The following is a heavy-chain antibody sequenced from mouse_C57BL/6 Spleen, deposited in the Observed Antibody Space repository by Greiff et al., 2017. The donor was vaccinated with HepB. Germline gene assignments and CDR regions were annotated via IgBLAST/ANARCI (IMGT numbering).Heavy chain of an antibody. CDR1: GYSFTGYY. CDR2: INPSTGGT. V-gene: IGHV1-42*01. J-gene: IGHJ2*01. Sequence: VQLQQSGPELVKPGASVKISCKASGYSFTGYYMNWVKQSPEKSLEWIGEINPSTGGTTYNQKFKAKATLTVDKSSSTAYMQLKSLTSEDSAVYYCASERDYWGQGTTPTVSS. CDR3: ASERDY.